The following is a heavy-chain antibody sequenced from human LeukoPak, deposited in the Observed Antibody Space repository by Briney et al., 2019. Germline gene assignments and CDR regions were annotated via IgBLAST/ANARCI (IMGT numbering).Heavy chain of an antibody. CDR1: GYTFTSYG. CDR3: ARDLVSCSSTSCYRPSYFDL. Sequence: ASVKVSCKASGYTFTSYGISWVRQAPGQGLEWMGWISAYNGNTNYAQKLQGRVTMTTDTSTSTAYMELRSLRSDDTAVYYRARDLVSCSSTSCYRPSYFDLWGRGTLVTVSS. J-gene: IGHJ2*01. D-gene: IGHD2-2*01. V-gene: IGHV1-18*01. CDR2: ISAYNGNT.